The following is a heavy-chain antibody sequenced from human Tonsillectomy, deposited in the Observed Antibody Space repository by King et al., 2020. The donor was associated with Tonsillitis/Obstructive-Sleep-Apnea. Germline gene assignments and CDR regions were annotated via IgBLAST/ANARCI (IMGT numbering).Heavy chain of an antibody. J-gene: IGHJ4*02. CDR1: GFTFSSYE. Sequence: VQLVESGGGLVQPGGSLRLSCAASGFTFSSYEMNWVRQAPGKGLEWVSYISSSGSTIYYADSVKGRFTISRDNAKNSLYLQMNSLRAEDTAVYYCARVPYGYSPPPFDYWGQGTLVTVSS. CDR3: ARVPYGYSPPPFDY. V-gene: IGHV3-48*03. CDR2: ISSSGSTI. D-gene: IGHD3-22*01.